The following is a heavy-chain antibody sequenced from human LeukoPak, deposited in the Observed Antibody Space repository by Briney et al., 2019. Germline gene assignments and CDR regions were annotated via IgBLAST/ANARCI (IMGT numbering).Heavy chain of an antibody. V-gene: IGHV1-46*01. Sequence: ASVKVSCKASGYTFTSYYMHWARQASGQGLEWMGIINPSGGSTSYAQKFQGRVTMTTDTSTSTAYMELRSLRSDDPAVYYCARSGDYGDCVPYWGQGTLVTVSS. D-gene: IGHD4-17*01. J-gene: IGHJ4*02. CDR2: INPSGGST. CDR3: ARSGDYGDCVPY. CDR1: GYTFTSYY.